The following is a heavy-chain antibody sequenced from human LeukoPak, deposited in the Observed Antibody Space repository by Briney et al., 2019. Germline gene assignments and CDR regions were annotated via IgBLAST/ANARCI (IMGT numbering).Heavy chain of an antibody. D-gene: IGHD4-17*01. Sequence: RSGGSLRLSCAASGFTFSSYWMHWVRQAPGKGLVWVSRINSDGSSTSYADSVKGRFTISRDNAKNTLYLQMNSLRAEDTAVYYCAKLAGLDYERNYYYMDVWGKGTTVTISS. CDR3: AKLAGLDYERNYYYMDV. V-gene: IGHV3-74*01. J-gene: IGHJ6*03. CDR1: GFTFSSYW. CDR2: INSDGSST.